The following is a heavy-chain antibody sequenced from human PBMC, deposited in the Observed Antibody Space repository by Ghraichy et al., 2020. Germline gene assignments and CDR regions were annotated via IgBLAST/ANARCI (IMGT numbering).Heavy chain of an antibody. Sequence: SVKVSCKASGGTFSNYAINWVRQSPGQGLEWVGGIIPIFRIPNYAQKFQGRLTITADKSTSTAYMELSSLRSEDTAVYYCARSYYGSGSYYGWFDPWGQGTLVTVSS. D-gene: IGHD3-10*01. CDR1: GGTFSNYA. V-gene: IGHV1-69*10. J-gene: IGHJ5*02. CDR3: ARSYYGSGSYYGWFDP. CDR2: IIPIFRIP.